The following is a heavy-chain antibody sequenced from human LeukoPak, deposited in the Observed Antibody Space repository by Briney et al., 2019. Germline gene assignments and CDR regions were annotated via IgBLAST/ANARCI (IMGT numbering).Heavy chain of an antibody. CDR3: ARVKSVDYEFDY. J-gene: IGHJ4*02. Sequence: SETLSLTCTVSGCSISSYDWSWIRQPPGKGLEWIGYIYYSGSTTYNPSLKSRVTISVDTSKNQFSLRLSSVTAADTAMYYCARVKSVDYEFDYWGQGTLVTVSS. CDR2: IYYSGST. V-gene: IGHV4-59*01. D-gene: IGHD4-17*01. CDR1: GCSISSYD.